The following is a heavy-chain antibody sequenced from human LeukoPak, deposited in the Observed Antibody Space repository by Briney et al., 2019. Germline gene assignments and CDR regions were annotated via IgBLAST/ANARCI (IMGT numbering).Heavy chain of an antibody. CDR1: GGSISSYY. J-gene: IGHJ4*02. CDR2: IYYSGST. V-gene: IGHV4-59*08. Sequence: SETLSLTCTVSGGSISSYYWSWIRQPPGKGLEWIGYIYYSGSTNYNPSLKRRVTISVDTSKNQFSLKLSSVTAADTAVYYCATFPEEVGYWGQGTLVTVSS. CDR3: ATFPEEVGY. D-gene: IGHD2-2*01.